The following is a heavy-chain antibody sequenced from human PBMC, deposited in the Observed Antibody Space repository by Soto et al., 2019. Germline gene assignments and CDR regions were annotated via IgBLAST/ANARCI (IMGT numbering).Heavy chain of an antibody. CDR3: AKSGYCSSTSCYYDPYYMDV. CDR1: GFTFSSYA. D-gene: IGHD2-2*03. V-gene: IGHV3-23*01. J-gene: IGHJ6*03. Sequence: GGSLRLSCAASGFTFSSYAMSWVRQAPGKGLEWVSAISGSGGSTYYADSVKGRFTISRDNSKNTLYLQMNSLRAEDTAVYYCAKSGYCSSTSCYYDPYYMDVWGKGTTVTVSS. CDR2: ISGSGGST.